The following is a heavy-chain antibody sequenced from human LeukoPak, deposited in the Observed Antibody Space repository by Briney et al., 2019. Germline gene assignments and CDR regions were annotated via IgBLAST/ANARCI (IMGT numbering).Heavy chain of an antibody. CDR3: ARDLARGTEMIITTLFDY. V-gene: IGHV1-3*01. CDR2: INAGNGNT. D-gene: IGHD3-22*01. CDR1: GYTFTSYA. Sequence: ASVKVSCKASGYTFTSYAMHWVRQAPGQRLEWMGWINAGNGNTKYSQKFQGRVTITRDTSASTAYMELSGLRSEDTAVYYCARDLARGTEMIITTLFDYWGQGTLVTVSS. J-gene: IGHJ4*02.